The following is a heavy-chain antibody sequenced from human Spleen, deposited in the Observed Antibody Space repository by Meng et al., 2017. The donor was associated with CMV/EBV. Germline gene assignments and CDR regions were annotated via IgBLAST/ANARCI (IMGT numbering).Heavy chain of an antibody. D-gene: IGHD4-17*01. V-gene: IGHV3-49*04. CDR3: TGDTYGFVDL. CDR1: GFAFGAYA. J-gene: IGHJ4*02. CDR2: IRSKEYGGTP. Sequence: GESLKISCTTSGFAFGAYAMSWVRQAPGKGLEGVGFIRSKEYGGTPEYGASVKGRFVISRDDSKSIANLQMNSLKTEDTAVYFCTGDTYGFVDLWGQGTLVTVSS.